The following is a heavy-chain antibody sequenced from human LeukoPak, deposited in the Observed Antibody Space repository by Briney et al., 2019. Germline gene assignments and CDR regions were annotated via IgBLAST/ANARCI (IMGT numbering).Heavy chain of an antibody. D-gene: IGHD3-22*01. CDR1: GYTFTGYY. CDR2: INPNSGGT. Sequence: ASVKVSCKAFGYTFTGYYMHWVRQAPGQGLEWMGWINPNSGGTNYAQKFQGRVTMTRDTSISTAYMELSRLRSDDTAVYYCARVKYDSSGYYYYYYYYMDVWGKGTTVTVSS. V-gene: IGHV1-2*02. J-gene: IGHJ6*03. CDR3: ARVKYDSSGYYYYYYYYMDV.